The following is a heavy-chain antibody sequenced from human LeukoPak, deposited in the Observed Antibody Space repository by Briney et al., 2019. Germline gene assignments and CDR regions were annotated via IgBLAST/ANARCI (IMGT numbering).Heavy chain of an antibody. V-gene: IGHV3-33*01. CDR2: IWYDGSNK. Sequence: GGSLRLSCAASGFTFSTYDMHWVCQAPGKGLEWVAVIWYDGSNKYYADSVKGRFTISRDNSKNTLYLQMNSLRVEDTAVYHCARDNTSWFDYWGQGTLVTVPS. D-gene: IGHD2-2*01. J-gene: IGHJ4*02. CDR1: GFTFSTYD. CDR3: ARDNTSWFDY.